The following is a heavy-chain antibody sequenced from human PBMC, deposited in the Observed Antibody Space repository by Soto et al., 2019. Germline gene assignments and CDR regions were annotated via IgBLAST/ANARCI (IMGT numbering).Heavy chain of an antibody. Sequence: QMQLVQSGPEVKKPGTSVKVSCKASGFTFTSSAVQWVRQARGQRLEWIGWIVVGSGETNYAQKFQERVTITRDMSTSTAYMELSSLRSEDTAVYYCAADGECSGGNCYPYNFDYWGQGTLVTVSS. CDR1: GFTFTSSA. D-gene: IGHD2-15*01. J-gene: IGHJ4*02. CDR3: AADGECSGGNCYPYNFDY. CDR2: IVVGSGET. V-gene: IGHV1-58*01.